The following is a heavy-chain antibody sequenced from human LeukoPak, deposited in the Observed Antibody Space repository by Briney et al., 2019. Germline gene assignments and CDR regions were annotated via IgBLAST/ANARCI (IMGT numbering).Heavy chain of an antibody. V-gene: IGHV1-18*01. CDR2: INPNNGNT. CDR1: AYTFTNYG. D-gene: IGHD2-8*01. CDR3: ARDFTPPHCTTPNCPRGGWFDP. J-gene: IGHJ5*02. Sequence: ASVKVSCKASAYTFTNYGISWVRQAPGQGLEWMGWINPNNGNTRYVEDLQGRVTMTTDISTSTAYMELRSLRSDDTAIYYCARDFTPPHCTTPNCPRGGWFDPWGQGTLVTVSS.